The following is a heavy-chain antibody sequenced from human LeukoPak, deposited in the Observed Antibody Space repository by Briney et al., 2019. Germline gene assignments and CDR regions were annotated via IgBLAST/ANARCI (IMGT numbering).Heavy chain of an antibody. Sequence: ASVKVSCKASGGTFSSYAISWVRQAPGQGLEWMGRIIPILGIANYAQKFQGRVTITADKSTSTAYMELSSLRSEDTAVYYCTFGWYQYYFDYWGQGTLVTVSS. J-gene: IGHJ4*02. CDR1: GGTFSSYA. CDR2: IIPILGIA. CDR3: TFGWYQYYFDY. V-gene: IGHV1-69*04. D-gene: IGHD6-19*01.